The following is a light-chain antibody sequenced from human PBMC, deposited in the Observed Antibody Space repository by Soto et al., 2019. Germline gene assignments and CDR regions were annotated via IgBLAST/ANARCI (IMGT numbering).Light chain of an antibody. CDR3: AAWDDSLNGYV. CDR2: NNN. V-gene: IGLV1-44*01. Sequence: QSVLTQSPSASETPGQRVTISCSGSSTNIGGNTVNWYQQLPGTAPKLLIYNNNQRPSGVPDRFSGSKSGTSASLAISGLQSEDEADYYCAAWDDSLNGYVFGTGTKVTVL. J-gene: IGLJ1*01. CDR1: STNIGGNT.